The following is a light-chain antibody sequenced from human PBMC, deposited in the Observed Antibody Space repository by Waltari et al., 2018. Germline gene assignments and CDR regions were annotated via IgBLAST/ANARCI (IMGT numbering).Light chain of an antibody. V-gene: IGLV1-51*01. Sequence: QSVLTQPPSVSAAPGQKVTISCPGSSSNIGNYYVSWYHQLPGAAPNLLIDDNNKRPSGIPDRFPASKSGTSATLGITGLQIGDEADYYCATWDNSLSDVVFGGGTKLTVL. J-gene: IGLJ2*01. CDR1: SSNIGNYY. CDR2: DNN. CDR3: ATWDNSLSDVV.